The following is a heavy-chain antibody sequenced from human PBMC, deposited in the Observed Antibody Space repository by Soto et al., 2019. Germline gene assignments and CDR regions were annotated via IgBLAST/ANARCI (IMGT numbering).Heavy chain of an antibody. CDR2: ISSSSSYT. CDR1: GFTFRDYY. CDR3: ARDLNNYDFWSGYLDSDWFDP. Sequence: GGSLRLSCAASGFTFRDYYMSWIRQAPGKGLEWVSYISSSSSYTNYADSVKGRFTISRDNAKNSLYLQMNSLRAEDTAVYYCARDLNNYDFWSGYLDSDWFDPWGQGTLVTVSS. V-gene: IGHV3-11*06. J-gene: IGHJ5*02. D-gene: IGHD3-3*01.